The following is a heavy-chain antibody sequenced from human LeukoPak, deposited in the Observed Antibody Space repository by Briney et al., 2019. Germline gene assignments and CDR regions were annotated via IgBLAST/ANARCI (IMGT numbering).Heavy chain of an antibody. V-gene: IGHV3-30-3*01. J-gene: IGHJ6*02. CDR2: ISYDGSNK. D-gene: IGHD3-22*01. Sequence: GRSLRLSCAASGFTFSSYAMHWVRQAPGKGLEWVAVISYDGSNKYYADSVKGRFNISRENSKNTVYLQMNSLRAEYTSVYYCSRDLKAYYYDSSGYSPERVYYYYYGMDVWGQGTTVTVSS. CDR1: GFTFSSYA. CDR3: SRDLKAYYYDSSGYSPERVYYYYYGMDV.